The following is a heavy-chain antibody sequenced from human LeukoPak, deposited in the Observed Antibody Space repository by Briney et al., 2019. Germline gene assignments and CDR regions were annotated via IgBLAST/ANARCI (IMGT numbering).Heavy chain of an antibody. J-gene: IGHJ4*02. CDR1: GFTFNTYA. Sequence: GGSLRLSCSTSGFTFNTYAMSWVRQVPGKGLEWVSGISDSGANTDYIDSVKGRFTISRDNSKKTLYLQMNSLTAEDTALYFCAREGRTSRSINSWGQGTLVTVSS. V-gene: IGHV3-23*01. D-gene: IGHD3-10*01. CDR3: AREGRTSRSINS. CDR2: ISDSGANT.